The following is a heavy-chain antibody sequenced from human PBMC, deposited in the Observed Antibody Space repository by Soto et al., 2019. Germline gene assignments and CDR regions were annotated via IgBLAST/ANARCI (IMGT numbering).Heavy chain of an antibody. J-gene: IGHJ6*02. Sequence: SETLCITCTFSVGSISIYYWSWIRQPAGKGLEWIGRIYTSGSTNYNPSLKSRVTMSVDTSKKQFSLKLSSVTAADTAVYYCARGPGFALEVWGQGTTVTVSS. CDR1: VGSISIYY. V-gene: IGHV4-4*07. CDR2: IYTSGST. D-gene: IGHD6-25*01. CDR3: ARGPGFALEV.